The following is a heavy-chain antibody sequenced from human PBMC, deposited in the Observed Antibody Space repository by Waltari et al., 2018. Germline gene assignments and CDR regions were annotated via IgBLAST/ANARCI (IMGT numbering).Heavy chain of an antibody. CDR1: KGSFNNFG. D-gene: IGHD2-15*01. CDR3: AKGHLVGLLSDPLS. V-gene: IGHV3-30*18. CDR2: ISYDGSHT. J-gene: IGHJ4*02. Sequence: QVQLVESGGGVVQPGTSLRLSCAAAKGSFNNFGMFWVRQAPGKGLEWVATISYDGSHTYYGDSVKGRFTISRDNSNSTLYLQMNSLRTEDTAVYYCAKGHLVGLLSDPLSWGQGVLVTVSA.